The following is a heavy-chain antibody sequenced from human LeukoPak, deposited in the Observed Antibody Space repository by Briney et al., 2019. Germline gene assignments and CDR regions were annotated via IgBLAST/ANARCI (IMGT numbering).Heavy chain of an antibody. J-gene: IGHJ4*02. CDR2: INPSGTT. D-gene: IGHD3-9*01. CDR3: ARHYLYNILDY. Sequence: SETLSLTCAVSGGSFSNYYWSWIRQSPGKGLEWIGEINPSGTTKDNPSLKSRVTLSVDTSQNQFSLNLSSVSAADTAVYYCARHYLYNILDYWGQGTLVTVSS. CDR1: GGSFSNYY. V-gene: IGHV4-34*01.